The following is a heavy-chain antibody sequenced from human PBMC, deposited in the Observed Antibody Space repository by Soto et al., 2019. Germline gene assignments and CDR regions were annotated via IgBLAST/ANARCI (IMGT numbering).Heavy chain of an antibody. CDR2: IIPIFGTT. CDR3: ARDRTDSGYYTNWLDP. CDR1: GGTFGTDA. Sequence: SVKVSCKASGGTFGTDAITWVRQAPGQGLEWVGRIIPIFGTTNYAQNLQGRVTISADKSTLTSYMELHSLTSDDTALYYCARDRTDSGYYTNWLDPWGQGAQVTASS. D-gene: IGHD3-22*01. V-gene: IGHV1-69*06. J-gene: IGHJ5*02.